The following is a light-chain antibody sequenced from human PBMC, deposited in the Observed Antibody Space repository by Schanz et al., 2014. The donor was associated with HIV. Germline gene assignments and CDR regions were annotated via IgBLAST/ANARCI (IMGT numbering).Light chain of an antibody. CDR2: GAS. V-gene: IGKV3-20*01. J-gene: IGKJ1*01. CDR3: QQYGSSPWT. Sequence: EIVLTQSPGTLSLSPGERATLSCRASQSVSSNYLAWFQQKPGQAPRLRTYGASIRATGIPDRFSGSGSGTDFTLSISRLEPEDFAVYYCQQYGSSPWTFGQGTKVEIK. CDR1: QSVSSNY.